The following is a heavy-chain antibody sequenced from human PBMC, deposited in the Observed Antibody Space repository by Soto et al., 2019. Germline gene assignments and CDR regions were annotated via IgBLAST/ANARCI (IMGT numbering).Heavy chain of an antibody. J-gene: IGHJ6*02. V-gene: IGHV5-51*01. Sequence: GESLKSSCKGSGYTFTNYWIDWVRQMPGKGLEWMGIIYPGDSDTKYNPSFQGQVTISADKSITTTYLQWSSLKASDTAIYYCAASIFYYGMDVWGQGTTVTVSS. CDR3: AASIFYYGMDV. CDR1: GYTFTNYW. CDR2: IYPGDSDT.